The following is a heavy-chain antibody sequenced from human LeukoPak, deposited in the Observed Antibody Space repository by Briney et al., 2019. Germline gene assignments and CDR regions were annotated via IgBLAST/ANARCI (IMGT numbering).Heavy chain of an antibody. CDR3: AKAYGTDGYYQLPIDF. CDR2: ISGSGGST. J-gene: IGHJ4*02. Sequence: GGSLRLSCAASGFTFSSYTMSWVRQAPGKGLEWVSAISGSGGSTYYADSVKGRFTISRDNSKDTLYLQMNSLRAEDTAIYYCAKAYGTDGYYQLPIDFWGQGTLVSVSS. CDR1: GFTFSSYT. D-gene: IGHD3-22*01. V-gene: IGHV3-23*01.